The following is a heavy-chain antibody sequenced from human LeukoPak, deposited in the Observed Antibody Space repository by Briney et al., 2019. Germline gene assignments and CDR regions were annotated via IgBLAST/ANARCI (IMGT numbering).Heavy chain of an antibody. Sequence: PGGSPRISCAASGFTFSDYYMSWIRPAPGKGPEWVSYISGGSSNTNYADSVRGRFTASRDNAKNSLYLQMNSLRAEDTAVYYCARKGRSWFNDFDYWGQGTPVTVSS. CDR3: ARKGRSWFNDFDY. CDR1: GFTFSDYY. CDR2: ISGGSSNT. D-gene: IGHD6-13*01. V-gene: IGHV3-11*06. J-gene: IGHJ4*02.